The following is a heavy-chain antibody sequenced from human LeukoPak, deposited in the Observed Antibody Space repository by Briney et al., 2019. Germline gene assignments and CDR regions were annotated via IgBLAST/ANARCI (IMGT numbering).Heavy chain of an antibody. J-gene: IGHJ4*02. V-gene: IGHV1-2*02. Sequence: GASVKVSCKASGYTFTSYGISWVRQAPGQGLEWMGWINPKSGGTNYAQKFQGRVTMTRDTSISTAYMELSRLRSDDTAVYYCARVAVGATYFDYWGQGTLVTVSS. CDR2: INPKSGGT. CDR1: GYTFTSYG. D-gene: IGHD1-26*01. CDR3: ARVAVGATYFDY.